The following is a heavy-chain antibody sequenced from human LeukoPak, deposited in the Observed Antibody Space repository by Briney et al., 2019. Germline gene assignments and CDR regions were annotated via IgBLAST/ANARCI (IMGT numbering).Heavy chain of an antibody. CDR2: IDYSGSP. Sequence: SETLSLTCTVSGGSTTSTSYNWGWIRQPPGKGLEWIASIDYSGSPYYTPSLKSRVTISVDASKNQFSLKLSSVTAADTAVYYCARQHKYGGNALDPWGQGTLVIVSS. CDR1: GGSTTSTSYN. CDR3: ARQHKYGGNALDP. J-gene: IGHJ5*02. V-gene: IGHV4-39*01. D-gene: IGHD4-23*01.